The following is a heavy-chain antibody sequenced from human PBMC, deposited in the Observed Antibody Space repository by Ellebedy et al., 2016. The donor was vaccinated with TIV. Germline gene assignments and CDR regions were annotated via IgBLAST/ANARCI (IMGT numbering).Heavy chain of an antibody. Sequence: PGGSLRLSCAVSGFTFSTYAMPWVRQAPGKGLEWVSAIGPRSDYTIYADSVKGRFTSSRDNSQNTLYLQMYSLRAEDTDVYYCAKELVSRDSLSFEYWGLGTLVTVSS. CDR3: AKELVSRDSLSFEY. CDR1: GFTFSTYA. V-gene: IGHV3-23*01. D-gene: IGHD3-9*01. J-gene: IGHJ4*02. CDR2: IGPRSDYT.